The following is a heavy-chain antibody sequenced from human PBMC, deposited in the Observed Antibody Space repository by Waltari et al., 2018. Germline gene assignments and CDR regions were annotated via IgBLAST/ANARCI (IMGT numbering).Heavy chain of an antibody. J-gene: IGHJ4*02. D-gene: IGHD2-8*02. CDR1: GYSINSGYY. Sequence: QVQLQESGPGLVKPSETLSLTCDVSGYSINSGYYWGWIRQPPGNGLEWVATLYHSGTTFYNPSLNSRVTTSMDTSKNQFSLKLKSVTAADTAVYYCTRQVLGYCTSAACRRLESWGQGKLVTVSS. V-gene: IGHV4-38-2*01. CDR2: LYHSGTT. CDR3: TRQVLGYCTSAACRRLES.